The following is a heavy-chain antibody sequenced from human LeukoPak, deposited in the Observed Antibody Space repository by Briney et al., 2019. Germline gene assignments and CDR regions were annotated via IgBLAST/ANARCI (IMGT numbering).Heavy chain of an antibody. V-gene: IGHV3-69-1*01. J-gene: IGHJ3*02. CDR2: MTRSSAI. CDR1: GFTFSSYS. CDR3: ARAQTMFWEFDGFDI. D-gene: IGHD3-10*02. Sequence: TGGSVRLSCAASGFTFSSYSMNWVGQAPGKGLEWVATMTRSSAIFYADSVKGRFTISRDNARNSVYLQMNSLRDDDTAVYSCARAQTMFWEFDGFDIWGQGRKVTVSS.